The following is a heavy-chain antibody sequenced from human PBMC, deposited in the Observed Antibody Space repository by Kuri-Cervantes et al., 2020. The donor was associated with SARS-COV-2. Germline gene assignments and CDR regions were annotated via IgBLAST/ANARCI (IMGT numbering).Heavy chain of an antibody. J-gene: IGHJ4*02. CDR2: ISGDGDST. CDR3: AKDSEDCSSTSCYIDY. CDR1: GFTFEDYA. Sequence: GGSLRLSCAASGFTFEDYAMHWVRQAPGKGLEWVSLISGDGDSTYYADSVKGRFTISRDNSKNSLYLQMNSLRTEDTASYYCAKDSEDCSSTSCYIDYWGQGTLVTVSS. V-gene: IGHV3-43D*03. D-gene: IGHD2-2*01.